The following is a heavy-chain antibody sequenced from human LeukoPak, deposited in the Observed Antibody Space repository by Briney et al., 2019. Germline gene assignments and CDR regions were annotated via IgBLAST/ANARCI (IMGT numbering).Heavy chain of an antibody. V-gene: IGHV4-4*02. CDR1: GDSINSLDL. D-gene: IGHD3-22*01. CDR2: MYLSGTT. Sequence: PSGTLSLTCTVSGDSINSLDLWSWVRQPPGKGLEWIGEMYLSGTTHSNPSVKSRVTISIDKSKKQFFLNLSSVTAADTAVYYCAGLVGRYSSGLYYYYFDYWGQGTLFTVSS. CDR3: AGLVGRYSSGLYYYYFDY. J-gene: IGHJ4*02.